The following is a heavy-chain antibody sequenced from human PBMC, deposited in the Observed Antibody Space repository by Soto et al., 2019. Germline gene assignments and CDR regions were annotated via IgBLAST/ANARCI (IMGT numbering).Heavy chain of an antibody. CDR2: ISHDGGGK. J-gene: IGHJ4*02. D-gene: IGHD4-17*01. V-gene: IGHV3-30*18. CDR3: AKAPDFGDYIHYFDY. Sequence: GGSRRLSCEASGFTFSTYGMHWVRQAPGKGLEWVSLISHDGGGKYYAEYVRGRFTISRDNSKNTLYLQMNNLRYEDTAVYYCAKAPDFGDYIHYFDYWGQGTLVTVSS. CDR1: GFTFSTYG.